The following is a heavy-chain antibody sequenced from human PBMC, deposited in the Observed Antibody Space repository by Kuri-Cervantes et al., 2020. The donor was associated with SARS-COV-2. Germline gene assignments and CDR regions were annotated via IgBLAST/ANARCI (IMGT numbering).Heavy chain of an antibody. V-gene: IGHV4-4*07. CDR1: GGSISGYY. CDR2: VYSSGGT. CDR3: ARLGLMVYAMEFDY. D-gene: IGHD2-8*01. J-gene: IGHJ4*02. Sequence: SETLSLTCTLSGGSISGYYWSWIRQSAGKGLEFIGRVYSSGGTNYNPSLESRVTMSIDTAKNQVSLRLTSVTAADTAVYYCARLGLMVYAMEFDYWGQGTLVTVSS.